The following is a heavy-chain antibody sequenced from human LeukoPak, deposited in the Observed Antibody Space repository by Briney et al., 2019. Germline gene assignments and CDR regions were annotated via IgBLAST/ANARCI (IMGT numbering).Heavy chain of an antibody. Sequence: SETLSLTCTVSGGSISNYYWSWIRQPPGKGLEWIGEIKQSGRTSYNPSLKSRVTILVDTSKTQLSLKLSSVTAADTAVYYCARLRGFAVTATSAWGQGTQVTVSS. CDR1: GGSISNYY. V-gene: IGHV4-59*08. CDR2: IKQSGRT. J-gene: IGHJ5*02. CDR3: ARLRGFAVTATSA. D-gene: IGHD2-21*02.